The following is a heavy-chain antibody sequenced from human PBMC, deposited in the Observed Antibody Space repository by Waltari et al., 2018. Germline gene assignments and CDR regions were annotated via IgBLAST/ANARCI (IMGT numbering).Heavy chain of an antibody. J-gene: IGHJ4*02. CDR1: GYTFTSYD. CDR2: MNPNSGNT. CDR3: ARGRYSRRGGSQGFDY. D-gene: IGHD1-26*01. Sequence: QVQLVQYGAEVKKPGASVKVSCKASGYTFTSYDINWVRQATGQGLEWMGWMNPNSGNTGYAQKFQGRVTITRNTSISTAYMELSSLRSEDTAVYYCARGRYSRRGGSQGFDYWGQGTLVTVSS. V-gene: IGHV1-8*03.